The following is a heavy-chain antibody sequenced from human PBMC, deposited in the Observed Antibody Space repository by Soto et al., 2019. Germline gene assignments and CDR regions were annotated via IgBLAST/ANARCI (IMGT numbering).Heavy chain of an antibody. J-gene: IGHJ5*02. CDR1: GAALNSGNYY. D-gene: IGHD2-21*01. CDR3: ARLRIATNNYKWFDP. Sequence: SSETLSLTCSVSGAALNSGNYYWSWIRQDPGKGLEWIGHIYVTGAVDYNPSLRDRITISQDTSERQFSLNLRLVTAADTAVYYCARLRIATNNYKWFDPWGQGTLVTVSS. V-gene: IGHV4-31*03. CDR2: IYVTGAV.